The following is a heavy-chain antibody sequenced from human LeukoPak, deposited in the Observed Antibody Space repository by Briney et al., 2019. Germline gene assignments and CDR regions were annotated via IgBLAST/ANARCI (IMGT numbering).Heavy chain of an antibody. CDR1: VYTFTIYG. CDR2: ISAYNGNT. V-gene: IGHV1-18*01. Sequence: ASVTVSFKASVYTFTIYGISGVRQAPGQGREGMGWISAYNGNTNYPQKLQGRVTITTDTSTSTAYMDVRSLRADDRAVYYCARTYDYGEYGGGYWFDPWGQGTLVTVSS. J-gene: IGHJ5*02. D-gene: IGHD4-17*01. CDR3: ARTYDYGEYGGGYWFDP.